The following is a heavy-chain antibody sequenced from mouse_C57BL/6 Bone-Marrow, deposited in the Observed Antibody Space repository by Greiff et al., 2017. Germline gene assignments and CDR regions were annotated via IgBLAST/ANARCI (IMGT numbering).Heavy chain of an antibody. CDR1: GYTFTSYW. Sequence: QVQLQQPGAELVKPGASVKLSCKASGYTFTSYWMHWVKQRPGQGLEWIGMNHPNSGSTNYNEKFKSKATLTVDKSSSTAYMQLSSLTSEDSAVYYCARPFFWYFDVWGTGTTVTVSS. CDR2: NHPNSGST. J-gene: IGHJ1*03. CDR3: ARPFFWYFDV. V-gene: IGHV1-64*01.